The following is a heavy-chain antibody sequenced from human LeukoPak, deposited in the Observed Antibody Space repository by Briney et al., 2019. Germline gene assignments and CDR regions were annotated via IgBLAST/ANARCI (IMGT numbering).Heavy chain of an antibody. J-gene: IGHJ4*02. CDR3: ARDTPGGDVWFGELLRKYYFDY. CDR2: INPSGGST. CDR1: GYTFTSYY. V-gene: IGHV1-46*01. D-gene: IGHD3-10*01. Sequence: ASVKVSCKASGYTFTSYYMHWVRQAPGQGLEWMGIINPSGGSTSYAQKFQGRVTITADKSTSTAYMELSSLRSEDTAVYYCARDTPGGDVWFGELLRKYYFDYWGQGTLVTVSS.